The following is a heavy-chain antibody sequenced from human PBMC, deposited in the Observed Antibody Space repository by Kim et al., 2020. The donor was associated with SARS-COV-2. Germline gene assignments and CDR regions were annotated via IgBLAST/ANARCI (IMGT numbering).Heavy chain of an antibody. Sequence: SETLSLTCTVSGWSISTYYWSWIRQPPGKGLEWIGYIYNSGSTNYNPSLKSRVTISVDTSKNQFSLKLSSVTAADTAVYYCARDARYGGWFDPWGQGTLVPVSS. CDR3: ARDARYGGWFDP. CDR1: GWSISTYY. V-gene: IGHV4-59*01. D-gene: IGHD5-18*01. CDR2: IYNSGST. J-gene: IGHJ5*02.